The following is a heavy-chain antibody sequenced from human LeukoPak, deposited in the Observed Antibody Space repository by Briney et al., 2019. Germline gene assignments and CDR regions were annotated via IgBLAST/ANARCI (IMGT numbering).Heavy chain of an antibody. CDR3: SRRAVGTEDC. J-gene: IGHJ4*02. CDR1: GYSISSGYY. CDR2: IHHSGAA. V-gene: IGHV4-38-2*02. Sequence: PSETLSLTCTVSGYSISSGYYWGWIRKPPGKGLEWIGSIHHSGAAYYNPSLKSRVTLSVDTSKNHFSLKLNSVTASDTALYYCSRRAVGTEDCWGQGTLVTVSS. D-gene: IGHD4-23*01.